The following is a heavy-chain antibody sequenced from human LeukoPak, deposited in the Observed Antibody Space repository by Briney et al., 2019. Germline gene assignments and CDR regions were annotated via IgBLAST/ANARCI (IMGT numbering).Heavy chain of an antibody. CDR2: ISGSGGST. D-gene: IGHD3-3*01. CDR3: AKGPVRITIFGVVIGPDY. CDR1: GFTFSSYA. J-gene: IGHJ4*02. Sequence: PGGSLRLSCAASGFTFSSYAMSWVRQAPGKGLEWVSAISGSGGSTYYADSVKGRFTISRDNSKNTLYLQMNSLRAEDTAVYYCAKGPVRITIFGVVIGPDYWGQGTLVTVSS. V-gene: IGHV3-23*01.